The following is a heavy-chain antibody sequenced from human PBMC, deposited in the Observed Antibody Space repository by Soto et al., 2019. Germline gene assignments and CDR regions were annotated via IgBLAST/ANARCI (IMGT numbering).Heavy chain of an antibody. CDR3: ARDPGWGWLQGHAFDI. D-gene: IGHD2-21*01. CDR2: IYYSGST. V-gene: IGHV4-30-4*02. Sequence: PSETLSLTCTVSGGSISSGDYYWSWIRQPPGKGLGWIGYIYYSGSTYYNPSLKSRVTISVDTSKNQFSLKLSSVTAADTAVYYCARDPGWGWLQGHAFDIWGQGTMVTVSS. J-gene: IGHJ3*02. CDR1: GGSISSGDYY.